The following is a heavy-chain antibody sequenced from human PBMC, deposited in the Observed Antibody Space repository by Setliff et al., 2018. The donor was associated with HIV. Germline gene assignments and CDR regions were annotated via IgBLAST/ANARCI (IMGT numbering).Heavy chain of an antibody. CDR1: GCSISSGYY. J-gene: IGHJ4*02. D-gene: IGHD3-22*01. CDR3: ARFEHYYDASGPAGSEGYFDY. CDR2: IYHSGST. Sequence: SETLSLTCAVSGCSISSGYYWGWIRQPPGKGLEWIGSIYHSGSTYYNPSLKSRVTISVDTSKNQFSLKLNSVTAADTAVYYCARFEHYYDASGPAGSEGYFDYWGQGTLVTVSS. V-gene: IGHV4-38-2*01.